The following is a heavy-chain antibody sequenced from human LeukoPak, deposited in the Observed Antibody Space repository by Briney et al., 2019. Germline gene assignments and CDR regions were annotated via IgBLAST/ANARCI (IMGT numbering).Heavy chain of an antibody. D-gene: IGHD6-13*01. CDR1: GLTFSTSG. CDR3: ARDQGAAGDY. J-gene: IGHJ4*02. Sequence: GGSLRLSCTTSGLTFSTSGFNWVRQAPGKGLEWVASIGPTGFDRYHADSIKGRFTISRDNANNFLYLQMDSLRAEDTALYYCARDQGAAGDYWGQGTLVTVSS. V-gene: IGHV3-21*06. CDR2: IGPTGFDR.